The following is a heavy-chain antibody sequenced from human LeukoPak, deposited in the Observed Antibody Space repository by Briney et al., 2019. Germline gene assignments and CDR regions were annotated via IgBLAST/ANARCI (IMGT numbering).Heavy chain of an antibody. V-gene: IGHV1-2*06. CDR1: GYTFTGYY. D-gene: IGHD6-13*01. CDR2: INPNSGGT. J-gene: IGHJ5*02. Sequence: GASVKVSCKASGYTFTGYYMHWVRQAPGQGLEWMGRINPNSGGTNYAQKFQGRVTMTRDTSISTAYMELSRLSSDDTAVYYCARGVSSSWYVWFDPWGQGTLVTVSS. CDR3: ARGVSSSWYVWFDP.